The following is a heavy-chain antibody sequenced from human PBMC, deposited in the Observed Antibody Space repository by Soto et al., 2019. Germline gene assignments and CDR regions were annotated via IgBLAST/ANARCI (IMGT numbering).Heavy chain of an antibody. Sequence: QLQLQESGPGLVKPSETLSLTCTVSGGSISSGSYFWGWIRQPPGKGLEWIGSIYYSGTSYSNPSLKSRVTISVDTSKNQFSLNLSSVTAADTAVYYCASFDRGPYYFDYWGQGTLVTVSS. D-gene: IGHD3-10*01. V-gene: IGHV4-39*01. J-gene: IGHJ4*02. CDR3: ASFDRGPYYFDY. CDR1: GGSISSGSYF. CDR2: IYYSGTS.